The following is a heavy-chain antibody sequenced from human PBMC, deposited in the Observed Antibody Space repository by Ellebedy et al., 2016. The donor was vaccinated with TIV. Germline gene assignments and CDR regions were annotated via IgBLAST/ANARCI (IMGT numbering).Heavy chain of an antibody. CDR1: GFDFLTSA. D-gene: IGHD3-3*01. CDR2: ILVSNGYT. V-gene: IGHV1-58*02. J-gene: IGHJ5*02. CDR3: ASFWSDYSAWFNP. Sequence: SVKVSCXASGFDFLTSAIHWVRQARGQGLEWIGWILVSNGYTNYAPKFEDRVTITRDMSTSTAYMELSSLRSEDTAVYYCASFWSDYSAWFNPWGQGTLVTVSS.